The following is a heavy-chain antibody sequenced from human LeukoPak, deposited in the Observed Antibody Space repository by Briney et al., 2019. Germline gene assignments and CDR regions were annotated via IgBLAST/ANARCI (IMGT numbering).Heavy chain of an antibody. J-gene: IGHJ6*02. CDR3: AKAGYSGSYYVYYYYGMDV. Sequence: GGSLRLSWAASGFTFSSCAMSWVRQAPGKGLEWVSAISGSGGSTYYADSVKGRFTISRDNSKNTLYLQMNSLRAEDAAVYYCAKAGYSGSYYVYYYYGMDVWGQGTTVTVSS. D-gene: IGHD1-26*01. CDR2: ISGSGGST. V-gene: IGHV3-23*01. CDR1: GFTFSSCA.